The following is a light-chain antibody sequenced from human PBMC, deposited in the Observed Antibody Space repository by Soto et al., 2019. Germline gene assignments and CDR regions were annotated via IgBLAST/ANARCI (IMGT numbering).Light chain of an antibody. Sequence: EIVLVQSPGTLSLSPGERATLSCRASQSVSNNYLAWYQQKPGQAPRLLIYGASSRATGVPDRFSRSGTGTDFSLTITRLEPEDFAVYYCQQYGVSPLMFTFGQGTKVGVK. V-gene: IGKV3-20*01. CDR2: GAS. J-gene: IGKJ2*01. CDR3: QQYGVSPLMFT. CDR1: QSVSNNY.